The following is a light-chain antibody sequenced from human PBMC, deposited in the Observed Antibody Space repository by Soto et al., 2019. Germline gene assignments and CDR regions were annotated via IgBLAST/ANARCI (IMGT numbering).Light chain of an antibody. V-gene: IGKV4-1*01. J-gene: IGKJ1*01. CDR2: WAS. CDR1: QSALYSSNNKNC. Sequence: DIVMTQSPDSLAVSLGERATINCKSSQSALYSSNNKNCIAWYQQKPGQPPKLLIAWASTRESGVPDRFSGSGSGTDFRLTISSLQAEDVAVYYCQQYYSIVTFGQGTKVEIK. CDR3: QQYYSIVT.